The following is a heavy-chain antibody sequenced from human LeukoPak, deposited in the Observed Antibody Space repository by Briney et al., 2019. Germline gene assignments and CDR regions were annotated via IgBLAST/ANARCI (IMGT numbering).Heavy chain of an antibody. D-gene: IGHD6-25*01. CDR3: ARLKGIAAAGY. CDR1: GGSISSSSYY. CDR2: IYYSGST. J-gene: IGHJ4*02. V-gene: IGHV4-39*01. Sequence: SETLSLTCTVSGGSISSSSYYWGWIRQPPGKGLEWIGSIYYSGSTYYNPSLKSRVTISVDTSKNQFSLKLSSVTAADTAVYYCARLKGIAAAGYWGQGTLVTVSS.